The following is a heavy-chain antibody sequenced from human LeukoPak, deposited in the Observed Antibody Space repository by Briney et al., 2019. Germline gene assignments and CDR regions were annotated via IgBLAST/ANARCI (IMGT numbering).Heavy chain of an antibody. CDR3: ARQPNIVVVDNWFDP. CDR2: IYYGGSA. D-gene: IGHD2-15*01. J-gene: IGHJ5*02. Sequence: SDTLSLTCTVSGGSITSSGFYWGWIRQPPGKGLEWIGDIYYGGSAYYNPSLKSRVTISVDTSKNQFSLKLSSVTAADTAVYYCARQPNIVVVDNWFDPWGQGTLVAVSS. V-gene: IGHV4-39*07. CDR1: GGSITSSGFY.